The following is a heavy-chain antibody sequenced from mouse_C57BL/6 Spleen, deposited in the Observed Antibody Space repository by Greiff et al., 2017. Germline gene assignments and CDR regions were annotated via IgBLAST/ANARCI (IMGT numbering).Heavy chain of an antibody. CDR2: ISSGGSYT. CDR3: ARQDYGSSPAWFAY. V-gene: IGHV5-6*02. D-gene: IGHD1-1*01. CDR1: GFTFSSYG. J-gene: IGHJ3*01. Sequence: DVMLVESGGDLVKPGGSLKLSCAASGFTFSSYGMSWVRQTPDKRLEWVATISSGGSYTYYPDSVKGRFTISRDNAKNTLYLQMSSLKSEDTAMYYCARQDYGSSPAWFAYWGQGTLVTVSA.